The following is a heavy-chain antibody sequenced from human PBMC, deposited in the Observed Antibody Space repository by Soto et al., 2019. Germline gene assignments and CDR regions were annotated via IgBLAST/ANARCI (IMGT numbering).Heavy chain of an antibody. CDR2: IYPGDSYT. J-gene: IGHJ4*02. CDR3: ATLDRSSSYFGFDY. D-gene: IGHD6-13*01. CDR1: GYILTNYW. V-gene: IGHV5-51*01. Sequence: PXECMKISCKASGYILTNYWIAWVRQFPGKGLEWMGIIYPGDSYTKYSPSFQGQVTISADKSISTAYLQWSSLKASDTAMYYCATLDRSSSYFGFDYWGQGTVVTVPS.